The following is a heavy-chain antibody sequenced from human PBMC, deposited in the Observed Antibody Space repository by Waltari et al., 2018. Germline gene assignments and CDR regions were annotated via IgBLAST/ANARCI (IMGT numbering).Heavy chain of an antibody. J-gene: IGHJ4*02. Sequence: EVQLLESGGGLVQPGGSFRLCCAALGFTVSIDALSWVRPVPGKVLEWVSAISGSGGSTYYADSVNGRFTISRDNSKNTLYLQMNSLRAEDTAVYYCAKAYYGSGHWGQGTLVTVSS. D-gene: IGHD3-10*01. CDR1: GFTVSIDA. CDR2: ISGSGGST. V-gene: IGHV3-23*01. CDR3: AKAYYGSGH.